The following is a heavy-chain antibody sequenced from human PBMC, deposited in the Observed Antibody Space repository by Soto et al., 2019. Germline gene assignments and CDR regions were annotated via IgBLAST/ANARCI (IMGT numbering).Heavy chain of an antibody. CDR2: SSYGGIT. V-gene: IGHV4-39*01. D-gene: IGHD1-1*01. J-gene: IGHJ4*02. Sequence: QLQLQESGPGLVKPSETLSLTCTVSGGSISISDSNYYWGWIRQPPGKGLEWIGSSSYGGITYPNPSLKSRVTISIDTSKSHFSLKLTSVTAADTAVYYCGRHRRETGTYAQPLDYWGQGILVTVSS. CDR1: GGSISISDSNYY. CDR3: GRHRRETGTYAQPLDY.